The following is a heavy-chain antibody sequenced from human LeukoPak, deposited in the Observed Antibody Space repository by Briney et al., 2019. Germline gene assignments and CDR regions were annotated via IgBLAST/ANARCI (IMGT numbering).Heavy chain of an antibody. CDR2: ISYDGSNK. Sequence: GRSLRLSCAASGFTFSSYGMHWVRQAPGKGLEWVAVISYDGSNKYYADSVKGRFTISRDNSKNTLYLQMNSLGAEDTAVYYCAKPSLREQQLIYGMDVWGQGTTVTVSS. CDR3: AKPSLREQQLIYGMDV. CDR1: GFTFSSYG. V-gene: IGHV3-30*18. D-gene: IGHD6-13*01. J-gene: IGHJ6*02.